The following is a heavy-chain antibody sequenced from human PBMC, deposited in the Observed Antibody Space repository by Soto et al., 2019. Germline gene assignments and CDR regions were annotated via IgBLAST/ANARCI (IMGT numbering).Heavy chain of an antibody. V-gene: IGHV3-30*18. Sequence: QVPLVESGGGVVQPGRSLRLSCAASGFTFSSYGMHWVRQAPGKGLEWVAVISYDGSNKYYADSVKGRFTISRDNSKNTLYLQMNSLSAEDTAVYYCAKGHSSGWRDYFDYWGQGTLVTVSS. CDR3: AKGHSSGWRDYFDY. CDR1: GFTFSSYG. J-gene: IGHJ4*02. D-gene: IGHD6-19*01. CDR2: ISYDGSNK.